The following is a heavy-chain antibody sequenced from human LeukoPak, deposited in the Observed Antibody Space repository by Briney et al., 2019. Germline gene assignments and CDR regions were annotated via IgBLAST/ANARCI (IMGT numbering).Heavy chain of an antibody. D-gene: IGHD6-13*01. V-gene: IGHV1-46*03. CDR2: INPSGGST. J-gene: IGHJ4*02. CDR3: ARAEIAAAGIVYFDY. Sequence: ASVKVSCKAPGYTFTSYYMHWVRQAPGRGLEWMGIINPSGGSTSYAQKFQGRVTMTRDTSTSTVYMELSSLRSEDTAVYYCARAEIAAAGIVYFDYWGQGTLVTVSS. CDR1: GYTFTSYY.